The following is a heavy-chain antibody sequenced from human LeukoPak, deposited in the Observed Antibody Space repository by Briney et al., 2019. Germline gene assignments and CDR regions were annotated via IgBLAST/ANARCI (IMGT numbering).Heavy chain of an antibody. CDR3: ARTPNPLMAAAGTLLFSWWFDP. Sequence: PSETLSLTCTVSGGSISSYYWSWIRQPPGKGLEWIGYIYYSGSTNYNPSLKSRVTISVDTSKNQFSLKLSSVTAADTAVYYCARTPNPLMAAAGTLLFSWWFDPWGQGTLVTVSS. CDR2: IYYSGST. CDR1: GGSISSYY. V-gene: IGHV4-59*01. J-gene: IGHJ5*02. D-gene: IGHD6-13*01.